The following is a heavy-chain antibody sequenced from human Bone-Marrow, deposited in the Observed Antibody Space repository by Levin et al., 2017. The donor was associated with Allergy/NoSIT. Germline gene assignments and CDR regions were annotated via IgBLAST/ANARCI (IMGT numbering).Heavy chain of an antibody. CDR2: IYYSGST. D-gene: IGHD2-15*01. V-gene: IGHV4-59*01. CDR1: GGSISSYY. Sequence: SETLSLTCTVSGGSISSYYWSWIRQPPGKGLEWIGYIYYSGSTNYNPSLKSRVTISVDTSKNQFSLKLSSVTAADTAVYYCARANPPARYCSGGSCYSGYYYYYYMDVWGKGTTVTVSS. J-gene: IGHJ6*03. CDR3: ARANPPARYCSGGSCYSGYYYYYYMDV.